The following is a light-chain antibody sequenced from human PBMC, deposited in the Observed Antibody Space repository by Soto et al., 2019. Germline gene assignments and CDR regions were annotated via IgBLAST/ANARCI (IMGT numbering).Light chain of an antibody. CDR2: DAS. CDR1: QGISSA. CDR3: QQFNSYPHHT. J-gene: IGKJ4*01. V-gene: IGKV1-13*02. Sequence: AIQLTQSPSSLSASVGDRVTITCRASQGISSALAWYQQKTGKAPKLLIYDASSLESGVPSRFSGSGSGTDFTLTISSLQPEDFATYYCQQFNSYPHHTVGGGTKVEIK.